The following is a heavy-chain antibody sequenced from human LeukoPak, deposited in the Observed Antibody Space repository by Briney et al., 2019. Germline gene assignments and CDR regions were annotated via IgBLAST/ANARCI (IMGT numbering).Heavy chain of an antibody. CDR1: GFTFSSYW. D-gene: IGHD3-22*01. J-gene: IGHJ4*02. Sequence: GGSLRLSCAASGFTFSSYWMHWVRQAPGKGLEWVSAISGSGGSTYYADSVKGRFTISRDNSKNTLYLQMNSLRAEDTAIYYCSKVSSRFYDSSGYYYWGQGTLVTVSS. CDR3: SKVSSRFYDSSGYYY. V-gene: IGHV3-23*01. CDR2: ISGSGGST.